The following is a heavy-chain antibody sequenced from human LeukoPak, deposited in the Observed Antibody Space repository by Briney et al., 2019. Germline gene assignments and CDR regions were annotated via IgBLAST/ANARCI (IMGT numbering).Heavy chain of an antibody. D-gene: IGHD3-3*01. CDR2: IYYSGST. CDR1: GGSISSGGYY. V-gene: IGHV4-30-4*08. Sequence: SETLSLTCTVPGGSISSGGYYWSWIRQPPGKGLEWIGYIYYSGSTYYNPSLKSRVTISVDTSKNQFSLKLSSVTAADTAVYYCARRVVNWFDPWGQGTLVTVSS. J-gene: IGHJ5*02. CDR3: ARRVVNWFDP.